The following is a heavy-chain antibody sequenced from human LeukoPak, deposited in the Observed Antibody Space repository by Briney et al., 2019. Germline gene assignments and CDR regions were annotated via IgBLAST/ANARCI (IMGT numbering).Heavy chain of an antibody. CDR2: IKPDGNDK. Sequence: GGSLRLSCAASGFTFSIHWMTWVRQAPGKGLEWVATIKPDGNDKYFVDSVKGRFTVSRDNAKTSLYLQMNSLRAEDTAMYYCARKTSGSYSVDYWGQGTLVTVSS. J-gene: IGHJ4*02. CDR1: GFTFSIHW. D-gene: IGHD1-26*01. CDR3: ARKTSGSYSVDY. V-gene: IGHV3-7*03.